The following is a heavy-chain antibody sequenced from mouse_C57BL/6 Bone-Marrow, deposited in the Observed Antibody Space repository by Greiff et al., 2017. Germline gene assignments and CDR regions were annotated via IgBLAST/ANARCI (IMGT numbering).Heavy chain of an antibody. Sequence: QVQLKQPGAELVRPGTSVKLSCKASGYTFTSYWMHWVKQRPGQGLEWIGVIDPSDSYTNYNQKFKGKATLTVDTSSSTAYMQLSSLTSEDSAVYYCARSIYDYDEGFDYWGQGTTLTVSS. CDR3: ARSIYDYDEGFDY. D-gene: IGHD2-4*01. CDR2: IDPSDSYT. V-gene: IGHV1-59*01. J-gene: IGHJ2*01. CDR1: GYTFTSYW.